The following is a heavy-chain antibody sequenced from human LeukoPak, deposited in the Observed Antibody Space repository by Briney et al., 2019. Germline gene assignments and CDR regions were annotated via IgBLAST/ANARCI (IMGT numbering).Heavy chain of an antibody. CDR2: IYYSGST. D-gene: IGHD3-16*01. CDR3: ARDGTKLLGYGMDV. CDR1: GGSISSYY. V-gene: IGHV4-59*12. Sequence: SETLSLTCTVSGGSISSYYWSWIRQPPGKGLEWIGYIYYSGSTNYNPSLKSRVTISVDTSKNQFSLKLSSVTAADTAVYYCARDGTKLLGYGMDVWGQGTTVTVSS. J-gene: IGHJ6*02.